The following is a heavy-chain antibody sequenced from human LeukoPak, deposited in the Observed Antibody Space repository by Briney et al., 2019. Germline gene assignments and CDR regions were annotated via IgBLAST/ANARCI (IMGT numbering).Heavy chain of an antibody. CDR3: AREVRYSSGWYYFDY. Sequence: GASVKVSCKASGYTFTSYGISWVRQAPGQGLEWMGWISAYNGNTNYAQKLQGRVTMTTDTSTSTAYMELRSLRSDDTAMYYCAREVRYSSGWYYFDYWGQGTLVTVSS. J-gene: IGHJ4*02. CDR2: ISAYNGNT. CDR1: GYTFTSYG. D-gene: IGHD6-19*01. V-gene: IGHV1-18*01.